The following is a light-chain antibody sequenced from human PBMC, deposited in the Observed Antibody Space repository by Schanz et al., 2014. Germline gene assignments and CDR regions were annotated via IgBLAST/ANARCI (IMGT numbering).Light chain of an antibody. CDR2: GTS. V-gene: IGKV3-20*01. Sequence: EFVLTQSPGTLSLSPGERATLSCRASQSVHINYLAWHQQKPGQAPRLLIYGTSIRATGIPDRFSGSGSGTEFTLTISSLQSEDFATYYCQQSYSTPYTFGQGTKLESK. CDR3: QQSYSTPYT. J-gene: IGKJ2*01. CDR1: QSVHINY.